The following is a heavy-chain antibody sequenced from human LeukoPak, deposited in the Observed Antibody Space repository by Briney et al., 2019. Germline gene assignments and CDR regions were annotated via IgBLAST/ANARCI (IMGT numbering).Heavy chain of an antibody. CDR3: ARDPPHGGY. V-gene: IGHV3-66*01. D-gene: IGHD2-15*01. J-gene: IGHJ4*02. Sequence: PGGSLRLSCVASGFTVSTIHMSWVRQVPGKGLEWVSTIHISGNTYYADSVKGRFTISRDNSENTLYLRMNSLRADDTAVYYCARDPPHGGYWGQGTLVTVSS. CDR1: GFTVSTIH. CDR2: IHISGNT.